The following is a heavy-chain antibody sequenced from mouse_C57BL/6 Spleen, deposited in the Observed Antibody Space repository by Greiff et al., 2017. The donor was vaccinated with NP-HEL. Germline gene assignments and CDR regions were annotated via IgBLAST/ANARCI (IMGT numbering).Heavy chain of an antibody. CDR1: GYAFTNYL. CDR2: INPGSGGT. D-gene: IGHD2-3*01. J-gene: IGHJ4*01. CDR3: ARGSPDGIDY. V-gene: IGHV1-54*01. Sequence: QVQLQQSGAELVRPGTSVKVSCKASGYAFTNYLIEWVKQRPGQGLEWIGVINPGSGGTNYNEKFKGKATLTADKSSSTAYMQLSSLTSEDSAVYFCARGSPDGIDYWGQGTSVTVSA.